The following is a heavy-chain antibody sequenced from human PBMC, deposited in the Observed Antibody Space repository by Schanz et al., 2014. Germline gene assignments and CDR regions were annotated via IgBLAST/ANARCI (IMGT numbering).Heavy chain of an antibody. J-gene: IGHJ4*02. CDR1: GFNFNTYA. V-gene: IGHV3-23*01. CDR3: AKDLAAVGVFDY. CDR2: ISGSGAST. Sequence: EVQLLESGGGLAQPGGSLRLACAASGFNFNTYAMSWVRQASGKGLEWVSAISGSGASTYYADSVKGRFTISRDNSKNTLDLQMNSLRAEDTAIYYCAKDLAAVGVFDYWGQGSLVTVSP. D-gene: IGHD6-13*01.